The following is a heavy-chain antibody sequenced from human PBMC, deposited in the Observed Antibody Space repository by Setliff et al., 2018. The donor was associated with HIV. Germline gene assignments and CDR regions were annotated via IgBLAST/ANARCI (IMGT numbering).Heavy chain of an antibody. J-gene: IGHJ4*02. CDR3: ARLSCSSNSCPFDC. CDR2: VYYSGTT. Sequence: SQTLSLTCGVSDGSMTSGSYYWGWIRQPPGKGLEWIGSVYYSGTTYYNPSLKSRLRMSVDTSKNQFTLKVISMTAADTAVYYCARLSCSSNSCPFDCWVQGTLVTVS. CDR1: DGSMTSGSYY. V-gene: IGHV4-39*06. D-gene: IGHD2-2*01.